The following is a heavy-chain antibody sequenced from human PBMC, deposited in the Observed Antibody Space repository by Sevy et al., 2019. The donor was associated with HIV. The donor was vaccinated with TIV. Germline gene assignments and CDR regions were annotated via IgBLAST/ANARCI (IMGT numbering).Heavy chain of an antibody. CDR1: GGSISSYY. CDR2: IYYRGST. J-gene: IGHJ6*03. D-gene: IGHD3-22*01. Sequence: SETLSLTCTVSGGSISSYYWSWIRQPPGKGLEWIGYIYYRGSTNYNPSLKSRVTISVDTSKNQFSLKLSSVTAADTAVSYCARRRSSGYYPMHDYMDVWGKGTTVTVSS. CDR3: ARRRSSGYYPMHDYMDV. V-gene: IGHV4-59*01.